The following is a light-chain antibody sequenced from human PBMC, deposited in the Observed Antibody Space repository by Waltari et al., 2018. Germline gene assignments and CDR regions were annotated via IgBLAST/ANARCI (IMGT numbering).Light chain of an antibody. V-gene: IGLV3-10*01. CDR1: TLPKKY. CDR2: EDN. Sequence: SSELTQPPSVSVSPGQTARITCSGDTLPKKYVYWYHQKSGRAPVLVIYEDNKRPSGMAGRFSGSSSGTMAALTSSGAQVEDEGDYYCYSTLGSDNHGAVFGGGTTLTVL. CDR3: YSTLGSDNHGAV. J-gene: IGLJ3*02.